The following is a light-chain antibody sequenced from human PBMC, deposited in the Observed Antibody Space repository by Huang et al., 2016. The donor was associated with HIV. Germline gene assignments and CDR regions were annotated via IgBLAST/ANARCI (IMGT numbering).Light chain of an antibody. Sequence: EIVLTQSPATLSLSPGERATLSCRASQSISNYLIWYQQKPGQAPRRLIYDASNRATGIPARFSGRGSGTNFTLTINNWEPEDFAIYFCQQRRTWPPVTFGQGTRLDI. CDR3: QQRRTWPPVT. CDR2: DAS. V-gene: IGKV3-11*01. CDR1: QSISNY. J-gene: IGKJ5*01.